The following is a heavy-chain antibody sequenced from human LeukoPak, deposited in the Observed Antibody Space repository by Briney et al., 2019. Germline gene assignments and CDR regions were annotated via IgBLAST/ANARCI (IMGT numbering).Heavy chain of an antibody. Sequence: ASETLSLTCTVSGGFISSYYWSWLRQPPGKGLEWIGYIYYSGSTNYNPSLKSRVTISVDTSKNQFSLKLSSVTAADTAVYYCARKSIVGATTHFDYWGQGTLVTVSS. V-gene: IGHV4-59*08. CDR1: GGFISSYY. CDR2: IYYSGST. D-gene: IGHD1-26*01. CDR3: ARKSIVGATTHFDY. J-gene: IGHJ4*02.